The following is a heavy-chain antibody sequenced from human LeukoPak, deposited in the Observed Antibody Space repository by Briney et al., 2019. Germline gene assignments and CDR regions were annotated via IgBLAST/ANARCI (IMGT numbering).Heavy chain of an antibody. D-gene: IGHD3-16*01. CDR2: FHNSGTS. CDR1: DDSISDYY. Sequence: SSETLSLTCTVSDDSISDYYRGWIRQPPGKGLEWIGYFHNSGTSTYNPSLKSRVTISADTSKNQFSLKLNSLTTADTSVYYCTRGAGWLIDYWGQGILVTVSS. V-gene: IGHV4-59*01. J-gene: IGHJ4*02. CDR3: TRGAGWLIDY.